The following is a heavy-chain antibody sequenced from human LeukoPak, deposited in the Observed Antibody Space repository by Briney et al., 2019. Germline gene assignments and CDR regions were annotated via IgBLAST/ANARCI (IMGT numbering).Heavy chain of an antibody. CDR3: ARNPGSYEDY. CDR2: INPSGGST. J-gene: IGHJ4*02. CDR1: GYTFTRYY. V-gene: IGHV1-46*01. Sequence: ASVKVSCKASGYTFTRYYMHWVRQAAGQGLEGMGIINPSGGSTTYAQKFQGRVTMTRDTSTSTVYMDLSSLRSEDTAVYYCARNPGSYEDYWGQGTLVTVSS. D-gene: IGHD3-16*01.